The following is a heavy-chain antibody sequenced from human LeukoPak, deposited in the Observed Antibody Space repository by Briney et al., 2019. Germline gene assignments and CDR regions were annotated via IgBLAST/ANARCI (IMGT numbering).Heavy chain of an antibody. CDR1: GFTFSSYA. V-gene: IGHV3-23*01. J-gene: IGHJ4*02. D-gene: IGHD6-6*01. CDR2: ISGSGGST. Sequence: GGSLRLSCAASGFTFSSYAMSWVRQAPGKGLEWVSAISGSGGSTYYADSVKGRFTISRDNSKITLYLQMNSLRAEDTAVYYCAKTGGIAARPYYFDYWGQGTLVTVSS. CDR3: AKTGGIAARPYYFDY.